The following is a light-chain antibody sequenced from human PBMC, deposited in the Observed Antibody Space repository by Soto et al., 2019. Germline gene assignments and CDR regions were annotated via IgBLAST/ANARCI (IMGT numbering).Light chain of an antibody. J-gene: IGKJ1*01. CDR1: RDVVSD. CDR2: AAS. CDR3: QQSYSTPWT. Sequence: TQMTQSPLSLSASVGEKIIITCRASRDVVSDVSWYQQKPGQAPKLVIYAASNLYTGVPSRFSGSGSGTDFTLTISSLQPEDFATYYCQQSYSTPWTFGQGTKVDIK. V-gene: IGKV1-39*01.